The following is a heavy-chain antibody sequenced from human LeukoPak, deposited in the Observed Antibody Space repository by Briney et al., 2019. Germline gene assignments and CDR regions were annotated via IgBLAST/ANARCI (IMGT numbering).Heavy chain of an antibody. CDR2: ISSSSSTI. Sequence: PGGSLRLSCASSGFTFSSYSLNWVRQAPGKGLERVSYISSSSSTIYYADAVKGRFTISRDNAKNSLYLQMNSLRAEDTAVYYCARGSSGWIHYMDVWGKGTTVTVSS. CDR3: ARGSSGWIHYMDV. J-gene: IGHJ6*03. CDR1: GFTFSSYS. D-gene: IGHD6-19*01. V-gene: IGHV3-48*04.